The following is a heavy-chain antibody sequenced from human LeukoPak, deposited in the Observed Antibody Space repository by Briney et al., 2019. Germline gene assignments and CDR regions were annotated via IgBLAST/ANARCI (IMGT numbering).Heavy chain of an antibody. D-gene: IGHD2-21*01. CDR3: ATVRGGDYGDY. CDR2: FDPEDGET. Sequence: VASVKVSCKASGYTFTSYGISRVRQAPGKGLEWMGGFDPEDGETIYAQKFQGRVTMTEDTSTDTAYMELSSLRSEDTAVYYCATVRGGDYGDYWGQGTLVTVSS. V-gene: IGHV1-24*01. J-gene: IGHJ4*02. CDR1: GYTFTSYG.